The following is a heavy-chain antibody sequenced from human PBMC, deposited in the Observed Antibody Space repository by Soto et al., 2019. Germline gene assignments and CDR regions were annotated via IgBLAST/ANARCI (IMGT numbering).Heavy chain of an antibody. CDR3: AKVPRGNYYDILTGYYIGYFDY. Sequence: GGSLRLSCAASGFTFSSYAMSWVRQAPGKGLGWVSAISGSGGSTYYADSVKGRFTISRDNSKNTLYLQMNSLRAEDTAVYYCAKVPRGNYYDILTGYYIGYFDYWGQGTLVTVSS. D-gene: IGHD3-9*01. CDR1: GFTFSSYA. CDR2: ISGSGGST. V-gene: IGHV3-23*01. J-gene: IGHJ4*02.